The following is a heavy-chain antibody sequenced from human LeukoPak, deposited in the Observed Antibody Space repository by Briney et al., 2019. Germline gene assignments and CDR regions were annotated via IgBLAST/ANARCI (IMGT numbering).Heavy chain of an antibody. D-gene: IGHD5-12*01. CDR1: GYSFTSYW. V-gene: IGHV5-10-1*01. CDR3: ARRSGYDSNYYYYGMDV. J-gene: IGHJ6*02. CDR2: NDPSDSYT. Sequence: GESLRIPCKGSGYSFTSYWISWVRQMPGKGLEWMGRNDPSDSYTNYSPSFQGHVTISADKSISTAYLQWSSLKASDTAMYYCARRSGYDSNYYYYGMDVWGQGTTVTVSS.